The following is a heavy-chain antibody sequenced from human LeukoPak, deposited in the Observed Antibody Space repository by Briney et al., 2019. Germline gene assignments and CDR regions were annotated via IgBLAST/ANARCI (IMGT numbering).Heavy chain of an antibody. Sequence: GGSLRLSCEASGSTFDDYGMSWVRQAPGKGLEWVSSVSSNGGSTGYADSVKGRVTISRDNAKYSLYLQMSSLRAGDTALYYCARNGRRPEGFDIWGQGTMVTVSS. J-gene: IGHJ3*02. V-gene: IGHV3-20*04. CDR2: VSSNGGST. CDR1: GSTFDDYG. D-gene: IGHD1-1*01. CDR3: ARNGRRPEGFDI.